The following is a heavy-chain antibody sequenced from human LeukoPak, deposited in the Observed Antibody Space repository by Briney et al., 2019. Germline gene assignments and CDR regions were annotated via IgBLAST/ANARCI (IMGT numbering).Heavy chain of an antibody. CDR3: VGGPYSSSWYILGY. Sequence: PGRSLRLSCAASGFTVSSNYMSWVRQAPGKGLEWVSVIYSGSDTYYADSVKGRFTISRDNSKNTLYLQMNSLRAEDTAVYYCVGGPYSSSWYILGYWGQGTLVTVSS. CDR1: GFTVSSNY. V-gene: IGHV3-53*01. D-gene: IGHD6-13*01. J-gene: IGHJ4*02. CDR2: IYSGSDT.